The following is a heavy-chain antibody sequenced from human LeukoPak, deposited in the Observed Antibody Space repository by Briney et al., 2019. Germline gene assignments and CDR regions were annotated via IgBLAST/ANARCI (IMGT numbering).Heavy chain of an antibody. D-gene: IGHD6-13*01. J-gene: IGHJ4*02. CDR2: IYHSGST. V-gene: IGHV4-38-2*01. Sequence: PSENLSLTCAVSGYSISSGYYWGWIRQPPGKGLEWIGSIYHSGSTYYNPSLKSRVTISVDTSKNQFSLKLSSVTAADTAVYYCARIGVAASNYFDYWGQGTLVTVSS. CDR1: GYSISSGYY. CDR3: ARIGVAASNYFDY.